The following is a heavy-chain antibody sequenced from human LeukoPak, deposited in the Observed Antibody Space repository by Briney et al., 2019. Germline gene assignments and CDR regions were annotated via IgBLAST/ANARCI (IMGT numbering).Heavy chain of an antibody. Sequence: SETLSLTCAVYGGSFSGYYWSWIRQPPGKGLEWIGEINHSGSTNYNPSLKSRVTISVDTPKNQFSLKLSSVTAADTAVYYCARLALRYCSSTSCYAPFDYWGQGTLVTVSS. J-gene: IGHJ4*02. CDR3: ARLALRYCSSTSCYAPFDY. CDR1: GGSFSGYY. D-gene: IGHD2-2*01. V-gene: IGHV4-34*01. CDR2: INHSGST.